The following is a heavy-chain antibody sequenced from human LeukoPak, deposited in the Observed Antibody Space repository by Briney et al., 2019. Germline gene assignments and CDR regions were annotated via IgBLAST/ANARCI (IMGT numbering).Heavy chain of an antibody. D-gene: IGHD1-26*01. CDR1: GGTFSSYA. J-gene: IGHJ4*02. V-gene: IGHV1-69*04. CDR2: IIPILGIA. CDR3: ARAHPSGTVDY. Sequence: ASVKVSCKASGGTFSSYAISWVRQAPGQGLEWMGRIIPILGIANYAQKFQGRVTITADKSTSTAYMELSSLRSEDTAVYYCARAHPSGTVDYWGQGTLVTVSS.